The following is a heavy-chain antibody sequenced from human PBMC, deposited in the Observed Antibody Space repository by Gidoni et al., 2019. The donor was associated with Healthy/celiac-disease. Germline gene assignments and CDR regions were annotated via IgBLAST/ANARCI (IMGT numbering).Heavy chain of an antibody. CDR1: GFTFSSYG. Sequence: QVQLVESGGGVVQPGRSLRLSCAASGFTFSSYGMHWVRQAPGKGLEWVAVISYDGSNKYYADSVKGRLTISRDNSKNTLYLQMNSLRAEDTAVYYCAKAGSSSWYFDYWGQGTLVTVSS. J-gene: IGHJ4*02. CDR2: ISYDGSNK. V-gene: IGHV3-30*18. D-gene: IGHD6-13*01. CDR3: AKAGSSSWYFDY.